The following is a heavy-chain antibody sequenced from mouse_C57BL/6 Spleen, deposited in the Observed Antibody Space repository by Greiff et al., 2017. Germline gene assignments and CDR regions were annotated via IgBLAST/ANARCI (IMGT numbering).Heavy chain of an antibody. CDR1: GFSLTSYG. Sequence: VQLQQSGPGLVQPSQSLSITCTVSGFSLTSYGVHWVRQSPGKGLEWLGVIWRGGSTDYNAAFMSRLSITKDNSKSQVFFKMNSLQADDTAIYYCAKDYYGSSHYYAMDYWGQGTSVTVSS. V-gene: IGHV2-5*01. J-gene: IGHJ4*01. D-gene: IGHD1-1*01. CDR2: IWRGGST. CDR3: AKDYYGSSHYYAMDY.